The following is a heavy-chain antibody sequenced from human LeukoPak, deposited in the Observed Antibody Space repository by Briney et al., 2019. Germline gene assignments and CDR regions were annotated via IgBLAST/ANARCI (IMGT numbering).Heavy chain of an antibody. D-gene: IGHD5-24*01. Sequence: GGSLRLSCTTSGFTFGDYAMSWVRQAPGKGLEWVGFIRSKPYGGTTGYAASVKGRFTISRDDSKSIAYLQMNSLKTEDTAVYYCTRDGYNYRFDYWGQGTLVTVSS. CDR1: GFTFGDYA. V-gene: IGHV3-49*04. CDR3: TRDGYNYRFDY. J-gene: IGHJ4*02. CDR2: IRSKPYGGTT.